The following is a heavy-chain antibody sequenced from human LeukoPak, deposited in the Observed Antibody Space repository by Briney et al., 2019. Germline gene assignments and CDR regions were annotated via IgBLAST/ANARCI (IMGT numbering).Heavy chain of an antibody. CDR3: ARTPRNYYDSSGYPVNYYFDY. V-gene: IGHV1-46*01. CDR2: INPSGGST. Sequence: GASVKVYCKASGYTFTSYYMHWVRQAPGQGLEWMGIINPSGGSTSYAQKFQGRVTMTRDTSTSTVYMELSSLRSEDTAVYYCARTPRNYYDSSGYPVNYYFDYWGQGTLVTVSS. D-gene: IGHD3-22*01. J-gene: IGHJ4*02. CDR1: GYTFTSYY.